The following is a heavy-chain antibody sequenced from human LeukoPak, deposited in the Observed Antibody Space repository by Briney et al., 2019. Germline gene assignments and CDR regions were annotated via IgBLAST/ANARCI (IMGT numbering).Heavy chain of an antibody. CDR2: ISWNSGSI. D-gene: IGHD2-2*01. V-gene: IGHV3-9*01. Sequence: AGGSLRLSCAASGFTFDDYAMHWVRQAPGKGLEWVSGISWNSGSIGYADSVKGRFTISRDNAKNSLYLQMNSLRAEDTAVYYCARERPAAKSMDVWGQGTTVTVSS. CDR1: GFTFDDYA. J-gene: IGHJ6*02. CDR3: ARERPAAKSMDV.